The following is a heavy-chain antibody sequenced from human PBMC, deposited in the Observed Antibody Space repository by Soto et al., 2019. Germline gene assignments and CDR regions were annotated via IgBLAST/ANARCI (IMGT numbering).Heavy chain of an antibody. CDR1: GFTFSSYG. D-gene: IGHD3-10*01. CDR2: IWYDGSNK. CDR3: ARGLLLWFGELSSAFDI. V-gene: IGHV3-33*01. J-gene: IGHJ3*02. Sequence: PGGSLRLSCAASGFTFSSYGMHWVRQAPGKGLEWVAVIWYDGSNKYYADSVKGRFTISRDNSKNTLYLQMNSLRAEDTAVYYCARGLLLWFGELSSAFDIWGQGTMVTVSS.